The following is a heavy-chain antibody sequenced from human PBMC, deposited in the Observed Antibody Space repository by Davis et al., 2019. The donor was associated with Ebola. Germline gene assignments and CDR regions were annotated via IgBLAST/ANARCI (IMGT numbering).Heavy chain of an antibody. CDR3: AKDGPPYYDFWSGYSSWFDP. CDR1: GFTFPNYG. V-gene: IGHV3-30*02. J-gene: IGHJ5*02. Sequence: GGSLRLSCAASGFTFPNYGMHWVRQAPGKGLEWVAFIRYDGSNKNYEDSVKGRFTISRDNSKNTLHLQMNRLRTEDTAVYYCAKDGPPYYDFWSGYSSWFDPWGQGTLVTVSS. D-gene: IGHD3-3*01. CDR2: IRYDGSNK.